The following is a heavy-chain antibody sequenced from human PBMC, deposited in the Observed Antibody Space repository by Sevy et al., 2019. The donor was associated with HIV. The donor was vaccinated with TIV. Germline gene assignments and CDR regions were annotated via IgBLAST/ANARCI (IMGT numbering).Heavy chain of an antibody. V-gene: IGHV3-48*02. CDR3: ARGVIAVYYYGMDV. J-gene: IGHJ6*02. CDR2: ISSSSSTI. Sequence: GGSLRLSCAASGFTFSSYSMNWVRQAPGKGLEWVSYISSSSSTIYYADSVKGRFTISRDNAKNSLYLQMNSLRDEDTDVYYCARGVIAVYYYGMDVWGQGTTVTVSS. CDR1: GFTFSSYS. D-gene: IGHD2-15*01.